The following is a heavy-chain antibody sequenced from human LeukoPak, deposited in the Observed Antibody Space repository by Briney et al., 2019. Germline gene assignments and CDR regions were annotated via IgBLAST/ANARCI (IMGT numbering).Heavy chain of an antibody. Sequence: SETLSLTCAGYGGSFSGYYWSWIRQPPGKGLEWIGYIYYSGSTNYNPSLKSRVTISVDTSKNQFSLKLSSVTAADTAVYYCARVRQANAFDIWGQGTMVTVSS. V-gene: IGHV4-59*12. J-gene: IGHJ3*02. CDR2: IYYSGST. CDR3: ARVRQANAFDI. CDR1: GGSFSGYY.